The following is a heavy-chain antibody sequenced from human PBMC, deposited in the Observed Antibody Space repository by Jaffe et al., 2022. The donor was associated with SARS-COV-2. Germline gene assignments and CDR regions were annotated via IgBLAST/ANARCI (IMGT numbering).Heavy chain of an antibody. J-gene: IGHJ5*02. CDR2: ISSSSSYI. CDR1: GFTFSSYS. CDR3: ARSRDGDDWFDP. V-gene: IGHV3-21*01. Sequence: EVQLVESGGGLVKPGGSLRLSCAASGFTFSSYSMNWVRQAPGKGLEWVSSISSSSSYIYYADSVKGRFTISRDNAKNSLYLQMNSLRAEDTAVYYCARSRDGDDWFDPWGQGTLVTVSS. D-gene: IGHD4-17*01.